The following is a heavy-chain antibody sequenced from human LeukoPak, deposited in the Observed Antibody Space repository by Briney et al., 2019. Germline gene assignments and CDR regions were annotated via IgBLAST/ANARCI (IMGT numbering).Heavy chain of an antibody. CDR2: MNPNSGNT. J-gene: IGHJ5*02. CDR1: GYTFTSYD. CDR3: ARVAWIGVRWFDP. D-gene: IGHD5-12*01. Sequence: ASVKVSCKASGYTFTSYDINWVRQAAGQRLEWMGWMNPNSGNTGYAQKFQGRVTITRNTSISTAYMELSSLRSEDTAVYYCARVAWIGVRWFDPWGQGTLVTVSS. V-gene: IGHV1-8*03.